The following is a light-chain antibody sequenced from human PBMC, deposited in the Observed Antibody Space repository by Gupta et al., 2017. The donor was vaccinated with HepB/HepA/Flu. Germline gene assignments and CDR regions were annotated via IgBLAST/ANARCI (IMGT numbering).Light chain of an antibody. CDR1: QSITNY. CDR3: QQSYSTLWT. Sequence: DIQMTQSPSSLSASVGDRVTITCRASQSITNYLNWYQQKPGKAPKLLIYAASSLQRGVPSRFSGGGSGTDFTLTISRLQPEDFATYYCQQSYSTLWTFGQGTKVEIK. CDR2: AAS. V-gene: IGKV1-39*01. J-gene: IGKJ1*01.